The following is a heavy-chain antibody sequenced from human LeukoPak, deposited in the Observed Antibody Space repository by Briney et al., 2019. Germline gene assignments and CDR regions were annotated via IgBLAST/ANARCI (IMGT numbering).Heavy chain of an antibody. J-gene: IGHJ3*02. CDR3: ARSGLRGTYPRIFDI. CDR2: LSGDSAYI. D-gene: IGHD3-10*01. CDR1: GFTFSTYS. V-gene: IGHV3-21*01. Sequence: GGSLRLSCAASGFTFSTYSMNWVRQAPGKGLEWVSTLSGDSAYIYYADSVKGRFTISRDNAKNSLYLQMNSLRGEDTAVYLCARSGLRGTYPRIFDIWGQGTLVTVSS.